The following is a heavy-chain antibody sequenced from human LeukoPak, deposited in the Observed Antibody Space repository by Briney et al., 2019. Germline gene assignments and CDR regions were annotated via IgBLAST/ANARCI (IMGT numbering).Heavy chain of an antibody. CDR3: ASRNSPYYYFDY. CDR1: GFTFSDYF. D-gene: IGHD1-14*01. Sequence: GGSLRLSCAASGFTFSDYFMSLIRQAPGKGLEWVSYISTSGSTIYYADSVKGRFTISRDNAKNSLYLQMNSLRAEDTAVYYCASRNSPYYYFDYWGQGTLVTVSS. CDR2: ISTSGSTI. J-gene: IGHJ4*02. V-gene: IGHV3-11*04.